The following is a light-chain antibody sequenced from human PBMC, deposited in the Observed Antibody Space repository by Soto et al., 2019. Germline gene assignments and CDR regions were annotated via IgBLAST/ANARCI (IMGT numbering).Light chain of an antibody. CDR2: NVS. J-gene: IGLJ2*01. CDR1: SSDIGGHNS. CDR3: CSYAGSSTHVV. V-gene: IGLV2-14*01. Sequence: QSALTQPASVSGSPGQSIAISCTGTSSDIGGHNSVSWYQQHPGKAPKLMIYNVSNRPSGVSNRFSGSKSGNTASLTISGLLAEDEADYYCCSYAGSSTHVVFGGGTKLTVL.